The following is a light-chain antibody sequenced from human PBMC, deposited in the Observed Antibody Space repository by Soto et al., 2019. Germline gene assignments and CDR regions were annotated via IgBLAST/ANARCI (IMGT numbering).Light chain of an antibody. CDR1: NSNIGNNA. V-gene: IGLV1-44*01. Sequence: QAVVTQPPSASETPGQRVTISCSGSNSNIGNNAVNWYQQLPGAAPKLLIYTNNKRPSGVPDRFSGSKSGTSSSLAISGLQSEDEADYYCTAWDDSLNVVMFGGGTKLTVL. J-gene: IGLJ3*02. CDR3: TAWDDSLNVVM. CDR2: TNN.